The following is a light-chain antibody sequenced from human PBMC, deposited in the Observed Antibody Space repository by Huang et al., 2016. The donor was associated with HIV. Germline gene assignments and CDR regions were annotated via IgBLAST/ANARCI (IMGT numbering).Light chain of an antibody. CDR1: QSVSSN. J-gene: IGKJ4*01. CDR3: QQYNNWPLT. Sequence: EIVMTQSPATLSVSPGERATLSCRVSQSVSSNLAWYQQKPGQAPRLLIYGASTRATGIPARFSGSGSGTEFTLTISSLQSEDFAVYYCQQYNNWPLTFGGGTKVEI. V-gene: IGKV3-15*01. CDR2: GAS.